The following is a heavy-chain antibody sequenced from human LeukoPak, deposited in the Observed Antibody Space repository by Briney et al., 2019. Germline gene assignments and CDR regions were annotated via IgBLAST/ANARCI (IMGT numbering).Heavy chain of an antibody. Sequence: ASVKVSCKASGYTFTSYDLNWVRQATGQGLEWMGWMNPNSGNTGYAQKFQGRVTMTRNTSISTAYMELSSLRSEDTAVYYCARHSGSYSWFDPWGQGTLVTVSS. V-gene: IGHV1-8*01. CDR2: MNPNSGNT. D-gene: IGHD1-26*01. J-gene: IGHJ5*02. CDR3: ARHSGSYSWFDP. CDR1: GYTFTSYD.